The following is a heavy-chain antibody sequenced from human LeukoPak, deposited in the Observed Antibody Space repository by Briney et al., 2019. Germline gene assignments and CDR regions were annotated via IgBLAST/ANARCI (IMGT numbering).Heavy chain of an antibody. CDR1: GYTLTELS. V-gene: IGHV1-24*01. Sequence: ASVKVSCKVSGYTLTELSMHWVRQAPGKGLEWMGGFDPEDGETIYAQKFQGRVTMTEDTSTDTAYMELSSPRSEDTAVYYCATPYYYDSSGYYSFDYWGQGTQVTVSS. CDR2: FDPEDGET. CDR3: ATPYYYDSSGYYSFDY. D-gene: IGHD3-22*01. J-gene: IGHJ4*02.